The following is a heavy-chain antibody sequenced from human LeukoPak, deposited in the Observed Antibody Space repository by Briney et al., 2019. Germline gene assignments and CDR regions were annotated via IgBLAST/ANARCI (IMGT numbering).Heavy chain of an antibody. J-gene: IGHJ3*02. V-gene: IGHV3-21*01. CDR3: ARALSGGYAFDI. CDR2: ISSSSRYI. D-gene: IGHD2-15*01. CDR1: GFTFSSYS. Sequence: GGSLRLSCAASGFTFSSYSMNWVRQAPGQGLEWASSISSSSRYIYYADSVKGRFTISRDNAKNSLYLQMNSLRAEDTAVYYCARALSGGYAFDIWGQGTKVTVSS.